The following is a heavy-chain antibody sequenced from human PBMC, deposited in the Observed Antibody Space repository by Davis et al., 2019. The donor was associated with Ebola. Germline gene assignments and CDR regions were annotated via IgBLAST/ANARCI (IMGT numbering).Heavy chain of an antibody. Sequence: GESLKISCAASGFTFSDYYMSWIRQAPGKGLEWVAAISYDGRNKYYADSVKGRFTVSRDNSQNTLYLQMSSLTAEDTALYYCARDLGSVAARPLFDYWGQGTLVAVSS. V-gene: IGHV3-30*03. CDR1: GFTFSDYY. J-gene: IGHJ4*02. D-gene: IGHD6-6*01. CDR2: ISYDGRNK. CDR3: ARDLGSVAARPLFDY.